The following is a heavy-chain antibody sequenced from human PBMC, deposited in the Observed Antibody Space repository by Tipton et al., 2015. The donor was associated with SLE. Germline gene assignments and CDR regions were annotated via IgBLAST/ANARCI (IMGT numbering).Heavy chain of an antibody. CDR2: ISYSGST. D-gene: IGHD7-27*01. CDR3: ARDRSSNWGLFDD. J-gene: IGHJ4*02. V-gene: IGHV4-59*12. Sequence: TLSLTCTVSGVSISRYYWSWIRQSPGKGLEWIGSISYSGSTNYNPSLKSRVTISVDTSKNQFSQNLSSVTAADTAVYYCARDRSSNWGLFDDWGQGTLVTVSS. CDR1: GVSISRYY.